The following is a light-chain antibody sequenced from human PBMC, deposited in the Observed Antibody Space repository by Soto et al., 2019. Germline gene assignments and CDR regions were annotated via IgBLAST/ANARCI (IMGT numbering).Light chain of an antibody. CDR2: EVT. CDR3: CSYAGSGTSVV. J-gene: IGLJ2*01. Sequence: QSVLTQPASVSESPGQSITISCTGTSRDIGSYNLVSWYQQYPGKAPKLIIYEVTKGPSGVSGRFSGSKSGNTASLTISGLQADDEADYYCCSYAGSGTSVVFGGGTKVTVL. V-gene: IGLV2-23*02. CDR1: SRDIGSYNL.